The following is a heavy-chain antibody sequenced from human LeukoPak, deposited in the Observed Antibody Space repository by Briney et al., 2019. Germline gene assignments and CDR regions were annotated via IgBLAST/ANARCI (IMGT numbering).Heavy chain of an antibody. Sequence: GGSLRLSCAASGFTFSSYEMNWVRQAPGKGLEWVSYFSSSGSTIYYADSVKGRFTISRDNAKNSLYLQMNSLRAEDTAVYYCAREGLRYFDWPSEADYWGQGTLVTVSS. V-gene: IGHV3-48*03. D-gene: IGHD3-9*01. CDR3: AREGLRYFDWPSEADY. CDR1: GFTFSSYE. J-gene: IGHJ4*02. CDR2: FSSSGSTI.